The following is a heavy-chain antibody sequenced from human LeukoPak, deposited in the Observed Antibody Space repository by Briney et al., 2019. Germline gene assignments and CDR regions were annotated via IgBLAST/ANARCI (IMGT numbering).Heavy chain of an antibody. Sequence: ALVKVSCKASGGTFSSYSISWVRQAPGQGLEWMGRIIPILGIVNYAQKFQGRVTITADKSTSTAYMELSSLRSEDTAVYYCARAAAGAFLFDYWGQGTLVTVSS. CDR1: GGTFSSYS. CDR2: IIPILGIV. V-gene: IGHV1-69*02. CDR3: ARAAAGAFLFDY. D-gene: IGHD6-13*01. J-gene: IGHJ4*02.